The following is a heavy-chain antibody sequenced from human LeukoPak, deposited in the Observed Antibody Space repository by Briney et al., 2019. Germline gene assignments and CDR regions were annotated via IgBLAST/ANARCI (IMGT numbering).Heavy chain of an antibody. CDR3: ARSREGYCSGGSCPPALHAFDI. V-gene: IGHV1-69*13. Sequence: SVKVSCKASGGTFSSYAIRWVRQAPGQGLEWMGGIIPIFGTANYAQKFQGRVTITADESTSTAYMELSSLRSEDTAVYYCARSREGYCSGGSCPPALHAFDIWGQGTMVTVSS. J-gene: IGHJ3*02. CDR1: GGTFSSYA. D-gene: IGHD2-15*01. CDR2: IIPIFGTA.